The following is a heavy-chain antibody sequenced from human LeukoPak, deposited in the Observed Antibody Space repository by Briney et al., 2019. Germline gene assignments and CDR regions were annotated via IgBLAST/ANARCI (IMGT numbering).Heavy chain of an antibody. CDR1: GGSISSHY. D-gene: IGHD3-10*01. CDR2: IYYSGST. J-gene: IGHJ4*02. CDR3: GRNLGSGSDH. V-gene: IGHV4-59*11. Sequence: PSETLSLTCTVSGGSISSHYWSWIRQPPGKGLEWIGYIYYSGSTNYSPSLKSRVTISVDTSKNQVYLRLSSVTAADTAVYYCGRNLGSGSDHWGQGTLVTVSS.